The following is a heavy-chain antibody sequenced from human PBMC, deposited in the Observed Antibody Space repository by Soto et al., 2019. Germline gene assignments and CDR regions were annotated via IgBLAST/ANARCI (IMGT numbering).Heavy chain of an antibody. CDR1: GFTFNSHA. D-gene: IGHD2-2*02. CDR2: ISYGGANK. V-gene: IGHV3-30*03. Sequence: QVQLVESGGGVVQPGRSLRLSCAVSGFTFNSHAMHWVRQAPGKGLEWVAVISYGGANKYYVDSVKGRFTISRDNSKNTLLLQMQSLRPEYTALEFCARGPRSCSSTSCYTVDYWGRGALVTVSS. CDR3: ARGPRSCSSTSCYTVDY. J-gene: IGHJ4*02.